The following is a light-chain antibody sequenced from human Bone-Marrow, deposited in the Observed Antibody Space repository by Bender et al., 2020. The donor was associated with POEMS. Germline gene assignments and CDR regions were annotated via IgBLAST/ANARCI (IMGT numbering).Light chain of an antibody. Sequence: QSALTQPASVSGSPGQSITISCTGTSTDVGTYNLVSWYQHHPGKAPKLMIYEDSKRFSGVSNRFSGSKSGNTASLTISGVQAEDEADYYCCAYAGSTTWVFGGGTKVPVL. J-gene: IGLJ3*02. CDR2: EDS. V-gene: IGLV2-23*01. CDR3: CAYAGSTTWV. CDR1: STDVGTYNL.